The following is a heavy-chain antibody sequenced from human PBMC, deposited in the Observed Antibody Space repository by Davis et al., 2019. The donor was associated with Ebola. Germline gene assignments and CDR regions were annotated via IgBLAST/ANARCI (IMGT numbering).Heavy chain of an antibody. J-gene: IGHJ4*02. CDR2: ITWNSGNI. V-gene: IGHV3-9*01. D-gene: IGHD6-19*01. CDR3: AKDRRGSGWNLEIDS. CDR1: GFAFGDYA. Sequence: PGGSLRLSCTASGFAFGDYAMHWVRQAPGKGLEWVSGITWNSGNIGYADSVKGRFTISRDNAKKSLYLQMSGLRPEDTAFYYCAKDRRGSGWNLEIDSWGQGTLVTVSS.